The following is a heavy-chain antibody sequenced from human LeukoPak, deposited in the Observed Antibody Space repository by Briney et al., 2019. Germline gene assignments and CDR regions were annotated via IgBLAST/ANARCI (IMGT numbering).Heavy chain of an antibody. J-gene: IGHJ5*02. CDR3: ARGIAVAGTNWFDP. D-gene: IGHD6-19*01. CDR2: IYHSGST. CDR1: GGSISSYY. V-gene: IGHV4-38-2*02. Sequence: KPSETLSLTCTVSGGSISSYYWSWIRQPPGKGLEWIGSIYHSGSTYYNPSLKSRVTISVDTSKNQSSLKLSSVTAADTAVYYCARGIAVAGTNWFDPWGQGTLVTVSS.